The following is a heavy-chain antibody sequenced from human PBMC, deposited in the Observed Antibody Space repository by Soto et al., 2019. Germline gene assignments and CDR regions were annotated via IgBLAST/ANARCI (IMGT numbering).Heavy chain of an antibody. J-gene: IGHJ5*02. CDR3: ARPKTIGAAAGKGWFDP. D-gene: IGHD6-13*01. CDR2: IYYSGST. CDR1: GGSVSSGSYY. V-gene: IGHV4-61*01. Sequence: SETLSLTCTVSGGSVSSGSYYWSWIRQPPGKGLEWIGYIYYSGSTNYNPSLKSRVTISVDTSKNQFSLKLSSVTAADTAMYYCARPKTIGAAAGKGWFDPWGQGTLVTSPQ.